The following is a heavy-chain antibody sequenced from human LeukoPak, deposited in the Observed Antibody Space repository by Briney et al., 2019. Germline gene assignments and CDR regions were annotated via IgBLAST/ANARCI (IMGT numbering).Heavy chain of an antibody. CDR1: GFTFSHYG. CDR2: ISREGSSE. D-gene: IGHD2-15*01. V-gene: IGHV3-30*18. Sequence: GGSLRLSCAASGFTFSHYGMHWVRQAPGKGLEWLAFISREGSSEDYADSVKGRFAISRDNSKNTLNLQMDSLRAEDTAVYYCAKGGCSGGGCYSDYWGQGTLVSVSS. CDR3: AKGGCSGGGCYSDY. J-gene: IGHJ4*02.